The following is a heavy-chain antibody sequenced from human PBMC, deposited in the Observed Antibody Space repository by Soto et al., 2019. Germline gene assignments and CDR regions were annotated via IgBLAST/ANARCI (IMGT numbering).Heavy chain of an antibody. V-gene: IGHV4-59*01. Sequence: PSETLSLTCTVSGGSIGTYYWSWIRQPPGKGLEWIGYVFYTGNTNYNSSLKSRVTMSVDTSKNQFSLKLNSINTADTAVYYCARLGASRTLVWGQGTMVTVSS. J-gene: IGHJ3*01. D-gene: IGHD7-27*01. CDR3: ARLGASRTLV. CDR2: VFYTGNT. CDR1: GGSIGTYY.